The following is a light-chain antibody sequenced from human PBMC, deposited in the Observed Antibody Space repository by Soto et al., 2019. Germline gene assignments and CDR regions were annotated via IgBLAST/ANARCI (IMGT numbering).Light chain of an antibody. CDR3: QQFNNYIT. CDR2: DAS. Sequence: IQLTESPSSLSSSVGYRVTITCRASQGISSALAWYQQKPGKAPKLLIYDASSLESGVPSRFSGSGSGTDFTLTISSLQPEDFATYYCQQFNNYITFGQGTRLEIK. CDR1: QGISSA. J-gene: IGKJ5*01. V-gene: IGKV1D-13*01.